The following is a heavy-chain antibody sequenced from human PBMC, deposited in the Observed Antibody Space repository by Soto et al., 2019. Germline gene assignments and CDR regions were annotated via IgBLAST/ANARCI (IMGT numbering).Heavy chain of an antibody. CDR1: GFTFSSYA. D-gene: IGHD2-15*01. CDR3: AREGDIVVVVAATPAAFDI. V-gene: IGHV3-30-3*01. CDR2: ISYDGSNK. J-gene: IGHJ3*02. Sequence: GGSLRLSCAASGFTFSSYAMHWVRQAPGKGLEWVAVISYDGSNKYYADSVKGRFTISRDNSKNTLYLQMNSLRAEDTAVYYCAREGDIVVVVAATPAAFDIWGQGTMVTVSS.